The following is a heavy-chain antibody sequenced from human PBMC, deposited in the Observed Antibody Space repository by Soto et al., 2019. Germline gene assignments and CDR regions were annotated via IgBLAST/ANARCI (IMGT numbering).Heavy chain of an antibody. V-gene: IGHV3-23*01. CDR1: GFTFSSYA. J-gene: IGHJ3*02. Sequence: GGSLRLSCVASGFTFSSYAMTWVRQNPGKGLEWVSAISGSGGNTYYEDAVKGRFTISRDNSKNTLYLQMNSLRAEDTAVYYCAKDFTYYYDSSGYPHDAFDIWGQGTMVTVSS. CDR3: AKDFTYYYDSSGYPHDAFDI. CDR2: ISGSGGNT. D-gene: IGHD3-22*01.